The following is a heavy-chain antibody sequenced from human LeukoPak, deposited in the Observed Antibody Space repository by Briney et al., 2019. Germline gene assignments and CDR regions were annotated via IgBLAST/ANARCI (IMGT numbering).Heavy chain of an antibody. J-gene: IGHJ1*01. CDR1: GYSISSGYY. D-gene: IGHD2-2*01. CDR2: INHSGST. CDR3: ARGARRNIVVVPAANTDRGFQH. Sequence: SETLSLTCTVSGYSISSGYYWGWIRQPPGKGLEWVGEINHSGSTNYNPSLKSRVTISVDTSKNQFSLKLSSVTAADTAVYYCARGARRNIVVVPAANTDRGFQHWGQGTLVTVSS. V-gene: IGHV4-38-2*02.